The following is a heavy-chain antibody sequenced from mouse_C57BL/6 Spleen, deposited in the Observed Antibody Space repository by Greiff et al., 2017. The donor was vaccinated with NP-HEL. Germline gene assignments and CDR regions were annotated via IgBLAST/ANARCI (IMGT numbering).Heavy chain of an antibody. CDR2: IYPGSGSP. CDR1: GYTFTSYW. J-gene: IGHJ3*01. D-gene: IGHD1-1*01. CDR3: ARANDYYGSSSWFAY. Sequence: QVQLQQPGAELVKPGASVKMSCKASGYTFTSYWITWVKQRPGQGLEWIGDIYPGSGSPNYNEKFKSKATLTVDTSSSTAYMQLSSLTSEDSAVYYCARANDYYGSSSWFAYWGQGTLVTVSA. V-gene: IGHV1-55*01.